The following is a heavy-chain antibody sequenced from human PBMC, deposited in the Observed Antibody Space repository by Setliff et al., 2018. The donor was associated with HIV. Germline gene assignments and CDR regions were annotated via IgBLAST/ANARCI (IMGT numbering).Heavy chain of an antibody. CDR2: INWNGNT. V-gene: IGHV3-66*02. CDR3: ARARGITIFGVVTWYFFDY. CDR1: GFTFADFG. J-gene: IGHJ4*02. D-gene: IGHD3-3*01. Sequence: LRLSCAVSGFTFADFGMSWVRQDPGKGLEWVSGINWNGNTYYADSVKGRFTISRDSSKNTLYLQMDSLRPEDTAVYYCARARGITIFGVVTWYFFDYWGQGTLVTVSS.